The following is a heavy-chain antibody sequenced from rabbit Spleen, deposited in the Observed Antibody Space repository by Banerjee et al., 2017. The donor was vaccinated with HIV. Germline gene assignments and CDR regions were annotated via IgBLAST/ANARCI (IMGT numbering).Heavy chain of an antibody. D-gene: IGHD8-1*01. V-gene: IGHV1S45*01. CDR1: GVSFSSNYY. CDR2: IDSGSSGFT. J-gene: IGHJ6*01. Sequence: QEHLVESGGGLVQPGGSLKLSCKASGVSFSSNYYMCWVRQAPGKGLEWIACIDSGSSGFTYFASWAKGRFTISKTSSTTVTLQMTSLTAADTATYFCARDSGSSFSSYGMDLWGPGTLVTVS. CDR3: ARDSGSSFSSYGMDL.